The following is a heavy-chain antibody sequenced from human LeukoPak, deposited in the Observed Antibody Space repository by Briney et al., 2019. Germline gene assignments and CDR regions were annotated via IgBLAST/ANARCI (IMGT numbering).Heavy chain of an antibody. Sequence: SETLSLTCTVSGFSISSGYYWGWIRQPPGKGLEWIGSIYHSGSTYYNPSLRSRVTISVDTSKNQFSLKLSSVTAADTAVYYCARAVVVPAIDAFDIWGQGTMVTVSS. CDR3: ARAVVVPAIDAFDI. V-gene: IGHV4-38-2*02. J-gene: IGHJ3*02. CDR2: IYHSGST. CDR1: GFSISSGYY. D-gene: IGHD2-2*01.